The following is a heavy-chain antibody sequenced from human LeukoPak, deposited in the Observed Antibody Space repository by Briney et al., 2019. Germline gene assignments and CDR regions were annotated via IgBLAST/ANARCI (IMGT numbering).Heavy chain of an antibody. V-gene: IGHV1-8*02. CDR1: GYTFTSYY. CDR3: ARGGVGTIGAVAFDI. J-gene: IGHJ3*02. CDR2: MNPNSGNT. D-gene: IGHD5-12*01. Sequence: ASVKVSCKASGYTFTSYYMHWVRQAPGQGLEWMGWMNPNSGNTGYAQKFQGRVTMTRNTSISTAYMELSSLRSEDTAVYYCARGGVGTIGAVAFDIWGQGTMVTVSS.